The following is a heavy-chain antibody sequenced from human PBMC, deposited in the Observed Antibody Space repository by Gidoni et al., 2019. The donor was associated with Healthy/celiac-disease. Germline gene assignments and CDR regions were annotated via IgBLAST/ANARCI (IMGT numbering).Heavy chain of an antibody. D-gene: IGHD3-3*01. J-gene: IGHJ3*02. CDR1: GFTFSNAW. CDR2: SKSKTDGGTT. CDR3: TTADWSGYQSDAFDI. Sequence: EVQLVESGGGLVKPGGSLRLSCAASGFTFSNAWMSWVRQAPGKGLEWVGRSKSKTDGGTTDYAAPVKGRFTISRDDSKNTLYLQMNSLKTEDTAVYYCTTADWSGYQSDAFDIWGQGTMVTVSS. V-gene: IGHV3-15*01.